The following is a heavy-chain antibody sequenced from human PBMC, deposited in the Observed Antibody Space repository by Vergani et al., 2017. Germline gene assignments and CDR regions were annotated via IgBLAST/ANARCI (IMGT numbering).Heavy chain of an antibody. V-gene: IGHV3-9*01. CDR3: AKTAXAAAEGFYYSYMDV. J-gene: IGHJ6*03. CDR1: GFTFDDYA. CDR2: ISWNSGSI. Sequence: EVQLVESGGGLVQPGRSLGLSCAASGFTFDDYAMHWVRQAPGKGLEWVSGISWNSGSIGYADSVKGRFTISRDNAKNSLYLQMNSLRAEDTALYYCAKTAXAAAEGFYYSYMDVWGKGTTVTVSS. D-gene: IGHD6-13*01.